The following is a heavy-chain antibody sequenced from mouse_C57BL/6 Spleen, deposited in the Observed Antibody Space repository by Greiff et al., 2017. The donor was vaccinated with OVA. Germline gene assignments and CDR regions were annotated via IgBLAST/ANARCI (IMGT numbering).Heavy chain of an antibody. J-gene: IGHJ1*03. CDR1: GYTFTSYW. Sequence: QVQLQQPGPELVKPGASVKLSCKASGYTFTSYWMHWVKQRPGQGLEWIGNINPSNGGTNYNEKFKSKATLTVDKSSSTAYMQLSSLTSEDSAVYYCARSGLLRWYFDVWGTGTTVTVSS. D-gene: IGHD1-1*01. CDR3: ARSGLLRWYFDV. V-gene: IGHV1-53*01. CDR2: INPSNGGT.